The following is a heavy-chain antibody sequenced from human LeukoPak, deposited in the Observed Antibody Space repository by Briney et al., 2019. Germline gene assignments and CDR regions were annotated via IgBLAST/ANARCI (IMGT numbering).Heavy chain of an antibody. Sequence: PGGSLRLSCAASGFTFSSYSMNWVRQAPGKGLEWVSGISGSGGSTYYADSVTGRFTISRDNSKNTLYLQMNSLRVEDTAIYYCATMTMSDYWGQGTLVTVSS. J-gene: IGHJ4*02. D-gene: IGHD4/OR15-4a*01. CDR1: GFTFSSYS. CDR3: ATMTMSDY. V-gene: IGHV3-23*01. CDR2: ISGSGGST.